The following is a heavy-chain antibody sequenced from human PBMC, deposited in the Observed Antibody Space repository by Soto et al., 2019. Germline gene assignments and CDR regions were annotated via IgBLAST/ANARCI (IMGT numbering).Heavy chain of an antibody. CDR3: ATPPGIAIRKTFDY. Sequence: SVKVSCRASRVTFNSYAISWVRQAPGQGLEWMGGIIPISGTATYAQKLKGRVTITADESTSTAYMELSSLRSEDTDVYYRATPPGIAIRKTFDYWGQGTLVTVYS. V-gene: IGHV1-69*13. CDR1: RVTFNSYA. J-gene: IGHJ4*02. D-gene: IGHD6-13*01. CDR2: IIPISGTA.